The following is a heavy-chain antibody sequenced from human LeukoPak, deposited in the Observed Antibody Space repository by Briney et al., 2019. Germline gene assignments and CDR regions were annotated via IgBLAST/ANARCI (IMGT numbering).Heavy chain of an antibody. Sequence: GGSLRLTCEASGFTFSTHAMTWVRQAPGKGLEWVSAISGSGGSTYYADSVKGRLAISRDNSKNTLYLQMNSLRAEDTAVYYCASIRGAKYFDNWGQGALVSVGS. J-gene: IGHJ1*01. D-gene: IGHD3-10*01. CDR2: ISGSGGST. CDR3: ASIRGAKYFDN. V-gene: IGHV3-23*01. CDR1: GFTFSTHA.